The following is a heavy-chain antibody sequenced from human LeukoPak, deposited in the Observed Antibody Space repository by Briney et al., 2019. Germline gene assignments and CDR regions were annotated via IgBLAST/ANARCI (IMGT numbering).Heavy chain of an antibody. CDR2: IYSGGGT. Sequence: PGGSLRLSCAASGFAVSSNYMNWVRQAPGKGLKWVSIIYSGGGTYYANSVRGRFTISRDNSKNTLYLQMNSLRDEDTAVYYCARVGYYYDSSGYYHDAFDIWGQGTMVTVSS. V-gene: IGHV3-53*01. J-gene: IGHJ3*02. CDR1: GFAVSSNY. D-gene: IGHD3-22*01. CDR3: ARVGYYYDSSGYYHDAFDI.